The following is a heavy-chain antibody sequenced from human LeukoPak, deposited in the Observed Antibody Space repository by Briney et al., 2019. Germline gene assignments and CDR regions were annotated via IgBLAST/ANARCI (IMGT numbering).Heavy chain of an antibody. CDR1: GGSISSYY. V-gene: IGHV4-4*07. J-gene: IGHJ4*02. CDR2: IYTSGST. CDR3: ARSPYDFWSGSYYFDC. Sequence: SETLSLTCTVSGGSISSYYWSWIRQPAGKGLEWIGRIYTSGSTNYNPSLKSRVTISVDKSKNQFSLKLSSVTAADTAVYYCARSPYDFWSGSYYFDCWGQGTLVTVSS. D-gene: IGHD3-3*01.